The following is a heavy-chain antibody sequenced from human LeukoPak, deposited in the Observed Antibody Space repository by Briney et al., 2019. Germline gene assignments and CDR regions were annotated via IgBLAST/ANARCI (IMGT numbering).Heavy chain of an antibody. Sequence: PGGSLRLSCAASGFTFSSCAMSWVRQAPGKGLEWVSAISGSGGSTYYADSVKGRFTISRDNSKNTLYLQMNSLRAEDTAVYYCAKDPRIAAAGLYFDYWGQGTLVTVSS. J-gene: IGHJ4*02. D-gene: IGHD6-13*01. CDR1: GFTFSSCA. CDR2: ISGSGGST. CDR3: AKDPRIAAAGLYFDY. V-gene: IGHV3-23*01.